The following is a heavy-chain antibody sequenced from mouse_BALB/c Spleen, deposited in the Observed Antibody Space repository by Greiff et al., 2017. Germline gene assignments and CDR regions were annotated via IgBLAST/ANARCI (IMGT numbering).Heavy chain of an antibody. Sequence: DVQLVESGGGLVKPGGSLKLSCAASGFTFSDYYMYWVRQTPEKRLEWVATISDGGSYTYYPDSVKGRFTISRDNAKNNLYLQMSSLKSEDTAMYYCARERDGSSLAYWGQGTLVTVSA. CDR2: ISDGGSYT. D-gene: IGHD1-1*01. CDR1: GFTFSDYY. V-gene: IGHV5-4*02. CDR3: ARERDGSSLAY. J-gene: IGHJ3*01.